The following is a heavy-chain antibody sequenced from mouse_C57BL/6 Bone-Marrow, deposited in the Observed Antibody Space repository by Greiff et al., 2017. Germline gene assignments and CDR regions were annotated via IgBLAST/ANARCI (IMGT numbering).Heavy chain of an antibody. CDR2: ISSGSSTI. Sequence: EVKLEESGGGLVKPGGSLKFSCAASGFTFSDYGMHWVRQAPEKGLEWVAYISSGSSTIYYAETVKGRFTISRDNAKNTLFLQMTSLRSEDTAMYYCARSYYGSSYDAMDYWGQGTSVPVTS. CDR3: ARSYYGSSYDAMDY. D-gene: IGHD1-1*01. V-gene: IGHV5-17*01. CDR1: GFTFSDYG. J-gene: IGHJ4*01.